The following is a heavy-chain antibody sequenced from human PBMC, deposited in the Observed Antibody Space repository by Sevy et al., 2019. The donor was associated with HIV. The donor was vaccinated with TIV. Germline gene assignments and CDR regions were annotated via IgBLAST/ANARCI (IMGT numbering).Heavy chain of an antibody. CDR3: ALEAGISGSGTARGVFDT. D-gene: IGHD3-10*01. CDR2: ISHGGSP. CDR1: GGPVSGYY. V-gene: IGHV4-34*01. Sequence: SETLSLTCAVYGGPVSGYYWSWMRQSPEKELEWIGEISHGGSPIYNPSLRSRVTISLDTSTRHMSLKMNSVTAADAATYCCALEAGISGSGTARGVFDTWGQGTVVTVSS. J-gene: IGHJ4*02.